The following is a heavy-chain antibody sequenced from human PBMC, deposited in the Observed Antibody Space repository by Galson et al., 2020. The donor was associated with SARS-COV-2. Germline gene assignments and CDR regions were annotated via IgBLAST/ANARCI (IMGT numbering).Heavy chain of an antibody. J-gene: IGHJ2*01. Sequence: GESLKISCAASGFTFSDYGVHWVRQAPGKGLEWVAVIWYDGSAKYYGDSVKGRFIISRDNSKNTLYLQMNSLRAEDTAVYYCAREGAARNWYFDLWGRGTLVTVSS. CDR2: IWYDGSAK. CDR1: GFTFSDYG. D-gene: IGHD2-15*01. CDR3: AREGAARNWYFDL. V-gene: IGHV3-33*01.